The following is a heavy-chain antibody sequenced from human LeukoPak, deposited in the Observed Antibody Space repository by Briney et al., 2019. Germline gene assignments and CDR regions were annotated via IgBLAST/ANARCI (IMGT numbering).Heavy chain of an antibody. CDR3: ARHHYYGSGSSIKGYFQH. J-gene: IGHJ1*01. D-gene: IGHD3-10*01. V-gene: IGHV5-51*01. Sequence: GESLRISCKGSGYNFTTYWIAWVRQMPGKGLEWMGIIYPGDSDTRYSPSFQGQVTISADKSISTAYLQWSSLKASDTAMYYCARHHYYGSGSSIKGYFQHWGQGTLVTVSS. CDR2: IYPGDSDT. CDR1: GYNFTTYW.